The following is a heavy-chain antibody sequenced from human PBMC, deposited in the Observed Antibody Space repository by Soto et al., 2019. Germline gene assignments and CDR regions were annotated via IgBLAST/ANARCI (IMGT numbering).Heavy chain of an antibody. J-gene: IGHJ5*02. CDR2: INPNSGGT. Sequence: GASVKVSCKASGYTFTGYYMHWVRQAPGQGLEWMGWINPNSGGTNYAQKFQGRVTMTRDTSISTAYMELSRLRSDDTAVYYCARDSDSYDSSVYWFDPWGQGTLVTVSS. CDR1: GYTFTGYY. D-gene: IGHD3-22*01. CDR3: ARDSDSYDSSVYWFDP. V-gene: IGHV1-2*02.